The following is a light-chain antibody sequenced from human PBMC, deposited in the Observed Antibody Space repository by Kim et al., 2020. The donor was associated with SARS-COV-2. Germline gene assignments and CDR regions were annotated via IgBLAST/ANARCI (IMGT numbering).Light chain of an antibody. CDR1: NIGSKS. CDR3: QVWDSSSDHVV. CDR2: DDS. J-gene: IGLJ2*01. Sequence: SFELTQPPSVSVAPGKTARITCRGNNIGSKSVHWYQQTPGQAPVLVVYDDSDRPSGIPERFSGSNSGNTATLTISRVEAGDEADYYCQVWDSSSDHVVFGGGTQLTVL. V-gene: IGLV3-21*03.